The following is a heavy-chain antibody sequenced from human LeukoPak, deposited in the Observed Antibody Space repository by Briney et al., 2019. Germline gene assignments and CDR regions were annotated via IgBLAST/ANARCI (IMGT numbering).Heavy chain of an antibody. CDR3: ARETSLAGFASRLGFNY. V-gene: IGHV4-39*07. J-gene: IGHJ4*02. Sequence: SETLSLTCTVSGDSISTTNSYRGWIRQPPGKGLEWIGSLYYSGSSYYNPSLKSRVTISADTSKNQFSLKLTSVTAADTATYYCARETSLAGFASRLGFNYWGQGILVSVSS. CDR2: LYYSGSS. D-gene: IGHD1-1*01. CDR1: GDSISTTNSY.